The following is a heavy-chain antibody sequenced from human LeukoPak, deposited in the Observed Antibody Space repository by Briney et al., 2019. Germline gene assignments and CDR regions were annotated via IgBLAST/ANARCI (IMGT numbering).Heavy chain of an antibody. CDR2: VYYIGTT. V-gene: IGHV4-61*08. CDR1: GGSVSSPDSY. J-gene: IGHJ5*02. Sequence: SQTLSLTCIVSGGSVSSPDSYWSWIRQPPGKGLEWIGDVYYIGTTSYNASLKSRVTISVDASKNQFSLEVTSVTAADTAVYYCAKNTSSSPWFDPWGQGTLVTVSS. CDR3: AKNTSSSPWFDP. D-gene: IGHD6-6*01.